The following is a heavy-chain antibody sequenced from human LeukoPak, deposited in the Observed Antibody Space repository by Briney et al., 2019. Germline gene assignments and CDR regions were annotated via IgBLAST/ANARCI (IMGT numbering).Heavy chain of an antibody. CDR2: IYGDGRGT. J-gene: IGHJ4*02. V-gene: IGHV3-74*01. D-gene: IGHD3-22*01. CDR1: GFTFSSYW. Sequence: GGSLILSCAASGFTFSSYWMHWVRQGPGKGLVWVARIYGDGRGTRYADSVKGRFTISRDNAKNMLYLQMNSLRAEDTAVYYCARGGSAYCYDYWGQGILVTVSS. CDR3: ARGGSAYCYDY.